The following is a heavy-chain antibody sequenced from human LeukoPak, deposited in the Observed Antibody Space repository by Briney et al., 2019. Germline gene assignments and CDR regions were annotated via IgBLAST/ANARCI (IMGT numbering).Heavy chain of an antibody. CDR3: ARRSDSGSDDGEDYFDN. CDR1: SGSINNNTFY. D-gene: IGHD1-26*01. J-gene: IGHJ4*02. Sequence: SETLSLTCTVSSGSINNNTFYWGWVRQPPRRGLEWLGSLYYSGSTYYNPSLKSRIAISVDTSKNHFSLKMRSVTAADTAVYYCARRSDSGSDDGEDYFDNWGQGTLATVSS. CDR2: LYYSGST. V-gene: IGHV4-39*02.